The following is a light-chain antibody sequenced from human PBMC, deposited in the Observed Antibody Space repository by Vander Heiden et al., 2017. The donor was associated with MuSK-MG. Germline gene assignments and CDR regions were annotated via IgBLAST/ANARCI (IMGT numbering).Light chain of an antibody. J-gene: IGLJ1*01. Sequence: QSVLTQPPSVSGAPAQRVTISCTGSSSNIGAGYDVHWYQQLPGTAPKLLIYGNSNRPSGVPDRFSGSKSGTSASLAITGLQAEDEADYYCQSYDSSLSGYYVFGTGTKVTVL. V-gene: IGLV1-40*01. CDR1: SSNIGAGYD. CDR2: GNS. CDR3: QSYDSSLSGYYV.